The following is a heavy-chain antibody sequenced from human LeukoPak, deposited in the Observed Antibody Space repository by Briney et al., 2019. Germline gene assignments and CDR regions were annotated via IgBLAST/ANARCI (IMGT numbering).Heavy chain of an antibody. CDR3: AREPPDYYDSSAFDY. V-gene: IGHV3-30-3*01. CDR1: GFNFSSYA. D-gene: IGHD3-22*01. Sequence: GGSLRLSCAASGFNFSSYAMHWVRQAPGKGLEWVGVISYDGSNKYYADSVKGRFTISRDNSKNTLYLQMNSLRAEDTAVYYCAREPPDYYDSSAFDYWGQGTLVTVSS. J-gene: IGHJ4*02. CDR2: ISYDGSNK.